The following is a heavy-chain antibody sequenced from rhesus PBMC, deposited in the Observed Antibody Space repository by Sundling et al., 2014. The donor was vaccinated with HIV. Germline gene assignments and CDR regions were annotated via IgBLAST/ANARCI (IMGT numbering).Heavy chain of an antibody. Sequence: QVQLQESGPGLVKPSETLSLTCTVSGASISSYWWSWIRQPPGKGLEWIGEINGNSGSTNYNPSLKSRVTISRDTSKNEFSLKLTSVTAADTAVYYCAILISGRPIDYWGQGVLVTVSS. CDR1: GASISSYW. D-gene: IGHD6-25*01. CDR3: AILISGRPIDY. CDR2: INGNSGST. J-gene: IGHJ4*01. V-gene: IGHV4-80*01.